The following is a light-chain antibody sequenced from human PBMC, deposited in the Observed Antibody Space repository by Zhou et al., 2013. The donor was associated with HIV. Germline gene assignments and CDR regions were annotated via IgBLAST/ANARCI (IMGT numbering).Light chain of an antibody. CDR2: DAS. Sequence: EIVLTQSPATLSLSPGERATLSCRASQSVSSYLAWYQQKPGQAPRLLIYDASNRATGISARFSGSGSGTDFTLTISSLEPEDFAAAYQLARTFGGGPRWGSN. J-gene: IGKJ4*01. CDR1: QSVSSY. V-gene: IGKV3-11*01. CDR3: LART.